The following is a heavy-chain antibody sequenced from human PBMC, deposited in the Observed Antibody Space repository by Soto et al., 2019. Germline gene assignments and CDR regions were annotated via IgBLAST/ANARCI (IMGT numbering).Heavy chain of an antibody. CDR2: IKSKTDGGTT. Sequence: GGSLRLSCAASGVVFSDAWINWGGQAPGKGREWVGRIKSKTDGGTTDYAAPVRGRFTISRDDSKNTLYLQMDSLKSEDTAVYYCTTLTDYSIVHWGQGTLVTVSS. CDR3: TTLTDYSIVH. D-gene: IGHD5-12*01. CDR1: GVVFSDAW. J-gene: IGHJ5*02. V-gene: IGHV3-15*01.